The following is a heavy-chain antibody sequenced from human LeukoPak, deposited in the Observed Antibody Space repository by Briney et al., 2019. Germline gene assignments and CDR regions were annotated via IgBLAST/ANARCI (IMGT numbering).Heavy chain of an antibody. CDR1: AFPFSNYP. D-gene: IGHD6-19*01. Sequence: GGSLRLSCTASAFPFSNYPMNWVRQAPGKGLEWVAVISYDGSNKYYADSVKGRFTISRDNSKNTLYLQMNSLRAEDTAVYYCARDPKPLAVAGYFDYWGQGTLVTVSS. CDR3: ARDPKPLAVAGYFDY. V-gene: IGHV3-30*04. CDR2: ISYDGSNK. J-gene: IGHJ4*02.